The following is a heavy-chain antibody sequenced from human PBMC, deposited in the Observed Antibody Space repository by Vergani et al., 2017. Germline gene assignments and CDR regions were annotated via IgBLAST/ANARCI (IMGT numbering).Heavy chain of an antibody. V-gene: IGHV4-31*03. Sequence: QVQLQESGPGLVKPSQTLSLTCTVSGGSISSGGYYWSWVRQHPGKGLEWIGYIYYSGRTYYNPSLKSRVTISVDTSKNQFSLKLSSVTAADTAVYYCARGIDIARTLYDWGQGTLVTVSS. D-gene: IGHD2-8*01. CDR2: IYYSGRT. CDR3: ARGIDIARTLYD. CDR1: GGSISSGGYY. J-gene: IGHJ4*02.